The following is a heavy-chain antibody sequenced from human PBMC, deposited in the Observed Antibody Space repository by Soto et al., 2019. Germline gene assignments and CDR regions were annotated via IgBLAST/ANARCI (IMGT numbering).Heavy chain of an antibody. CDR1: GYAFTMFY. V-gene: IGHV1-46*01. CDR3: ARAMGAADKWEGPFWFDP. CDR2: INADGGRT. Sequence: VQLVQSGAEVREPGASVMLSCKTSGYAFTMFYMSWVRQAPGQGLEWMGTINADGGRTTYAQNFTGRLTMTRDQAPGTIYMELGSLKSDDTAVYYCARAMGAADKWEGPFWFDPLGQGALVTVSS. J-gene: IGHJ5*02. D-gene: IGHD1-26*01.